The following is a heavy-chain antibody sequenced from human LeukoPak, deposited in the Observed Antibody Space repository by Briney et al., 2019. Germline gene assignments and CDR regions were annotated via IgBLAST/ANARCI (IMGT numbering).Heavy chain of an antibody. CDR1: GFTFSSYA. D-gene: IGHD1-1*01. J-gene: IGHJ4*02. V-gene: IGHV3-48*03. Sequence: PGGSLRLSCAASGFTFSSYAMHWVRQAPGKGLEWVSYISSSGSTILYADSVKGRFSISRDNAKNSLFLQMNSLRAGDTAVYYCAREKASTTGTTDYDYWGQGTLVTVSS. CDR3: AREKASTTGTTDYDY. CDR2: ISSSGSTI.